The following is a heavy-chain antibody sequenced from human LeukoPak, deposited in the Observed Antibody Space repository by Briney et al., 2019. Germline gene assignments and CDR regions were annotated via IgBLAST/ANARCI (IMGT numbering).Heavy chain of an antibody. J-gene: IGHJ4*02. D-gene: IGHD4/OR15-4a*01. CDR1: GFIFSSYW. Sequence: GGSLRLSCAASGFIFSSYWMSWVRQAPGKGLEWVANIKQDGSEKYYVDSVKGRFTISRDNAKNSLYLQMNSLRAEDTAVYYCARTRADDYWGQGTLVTVSS. CDR3: ARTRADDY. V-gene: IGHV3-7*01. CDR2: IKQDGSEK.